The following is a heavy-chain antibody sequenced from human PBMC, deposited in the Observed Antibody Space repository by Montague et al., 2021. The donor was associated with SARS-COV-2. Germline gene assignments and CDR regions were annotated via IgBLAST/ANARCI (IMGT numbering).Heavy chain of an antibody. D-gene: IGHD3-3*01. CDR2: IYYSGST. CDR3: ARKTSRGLTIFGVVTASYCFDY. Sequence: SETLSLTCTVSGGSISSSSYFWGWIRQPPGKGLEWIGSIYYSGSTYYNPSLKSRVTISVDTSKNQFSLELSSVTAADMAVFYCARKTSRGLTIFGVVTASYCFDYWGQGTLVTVSS. J-gene: IGHJ4*02. V-gene: IGHV4-39*01. CDR1: GGSISSSSYF.